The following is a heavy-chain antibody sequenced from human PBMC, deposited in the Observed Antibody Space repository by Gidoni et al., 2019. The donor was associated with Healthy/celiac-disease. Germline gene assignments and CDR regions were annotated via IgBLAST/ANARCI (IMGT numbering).Heavy chain of an antibody. CDR2: IIPTSGTA. CDR3: ASFSGSDNY. J-gene: IGHJ4*02. Sequence: QVHLWQSASEVRQPGCSVKVSCRTSGGTCCSYAISWVRQAPGQVLEWMGGIIPTSGTANYAQKFQGSGTITADEPTSTAYMELSSLRAEDTAVYYCASFSGSDNYWGQGTLVTVSS. CDR1: GGTCCSYA. D-gene: IGHD2-15*01. V-gene: IGHV1-69*01.